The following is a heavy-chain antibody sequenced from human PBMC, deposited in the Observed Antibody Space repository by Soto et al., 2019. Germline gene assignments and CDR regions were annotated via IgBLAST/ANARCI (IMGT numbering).Heavy chain of an antibody. J-gene: IGHJ4*02. Sequence: LRLSCEASGFTFSSYGMNWVRQAPGKGLEWVSYMSSSGSTIYYADSVKGRSTISRDNAKNSLYLQMNSLRAEDTAVYYCAGSSGYYSSFYFDYWGQGTPVTVSS. V-gene: IGHV3-48*03. CDR1: GFTFSSYG. CDR2: MSSSGSTI. D-gene: IGHD3-22*01. CDR3: AGSSGYYSSFYFDY.